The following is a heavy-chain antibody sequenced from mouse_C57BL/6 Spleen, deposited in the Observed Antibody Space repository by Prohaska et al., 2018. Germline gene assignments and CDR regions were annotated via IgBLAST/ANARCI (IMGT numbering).Heavy chain of an antibody. CDR3: TRSSYAMDY. D-gene: IGHD1-1*01. CDR1: GFTFSNYW. Sequence: EVKLEESGGGLVQPGGSMKLSCVASGFTFSNYWMNWVRQSPEKGLEWVAQIRLKSDNYATHYAESVKGRFTISRDDAKSSVYLQMNNLRAEDTGIYYCTRSSYAMDYWGQGTSVTVSS. V-gene: IGHV6-3*01. J-gene: IGHJ4*01. CDR2: IRLKSDNYAT.